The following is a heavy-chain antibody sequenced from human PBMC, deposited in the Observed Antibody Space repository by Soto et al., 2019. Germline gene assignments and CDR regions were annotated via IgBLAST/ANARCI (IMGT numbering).Heavy chain of an antibody. V-gene: IGHV4-34*01. J-gene: IGHJ6*02. CDR1: SGSFNGYY. Sequence: PSETLSLTCAVYSGSFNGYYWSWIPKPPGKGLEWIGEINHSGSTNYNPSLKSRVTISVDTSKNQFSLKLSSVTAADTAVYYCARVAPLTMIVVVRYYYYGMDVWGQGTTVT. D-gene: IGHD3-22*01. CDR3: ARVAPLTMIVVVRYYYYGMDV. CDR2: INHSGST.